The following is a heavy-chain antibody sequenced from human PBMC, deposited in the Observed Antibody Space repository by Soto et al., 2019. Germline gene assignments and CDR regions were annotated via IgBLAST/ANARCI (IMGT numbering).Heavy chain of an antibody. CDR3: AKHSSSSPYFDY. CDR1: GFTFSSYA. Sequence: GGSLRLSCAASGFTFSSYAMNWVRQAPGKGLEWVSAISGSGGSTYYADSVKGRFTISRDNSKNTLYLQMNSLRAEDTAVYYCAKHSSSSPYFDYWGQGRWSPSPQ. V-gene: IGHV3-23*01. D-gene: IGHD6-6*01. CDR2: ISGSGGST. J-gene: IGHJ4*02.